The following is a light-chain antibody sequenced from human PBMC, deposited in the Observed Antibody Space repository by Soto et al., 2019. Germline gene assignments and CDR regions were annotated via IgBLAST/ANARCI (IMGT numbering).Light chain of an antibody. CDR3: QKYSSVPV. Sequence: DIQMTQSPTSLSASVGDRVTITCRASQGIRNFVAWYQQKPGKAPKLLIYAASTLQSGVPSRFSGSGSGTAFALPITSLQPEDVATYSCQKYSSVPVFGPGTKVEIK. CDR2: AAS. CDR1: QGIRNF. J-gene: IGKJ3*01. V-gene: IGKV1-27*01.